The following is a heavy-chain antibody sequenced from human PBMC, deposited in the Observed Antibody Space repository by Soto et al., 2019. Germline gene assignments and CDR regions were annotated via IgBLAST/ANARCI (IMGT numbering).Heavy chain of an antibody. D-gene: IGHD3-22*01. V-gene: IGHV1-2*04. J-gene: IGHJ6*02. Sequence: QVQLVQSGAEVKKPGASVKVSCKASGYTFTGYYMHWVRQAPGQGLEWMGWINPNSGGTNYAQKFQGLVTMTRDTSISTAYMELSRLRSDDTAVYYCARDGAYYYSPYYGMDVWGQGTTVTVSS. CDR3: ARDGAYYYSPYYGMDV. CDR2: INPNSGGT. CDR1: GYTFTGYY.